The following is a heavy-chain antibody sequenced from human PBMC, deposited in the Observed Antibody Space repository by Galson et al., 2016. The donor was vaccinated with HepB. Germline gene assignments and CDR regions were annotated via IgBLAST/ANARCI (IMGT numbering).Heavy chain of an antibody. CDR2: VYITGKT. V-gene: IGHV4-61*02. D-gene: IGHD2-8*02. CDR3: ARSHGTLGYCTGGACFSFND. Sequence: TLSLTCSVSGGSISGGNHYWSWIRQPAGKGLEWIGRVYITGKTNYNPSLNSRVAILLDPSKNQFSLRLSSVTAAYTGIYYCARSHGTLGYCTGGACFSFNDWGHGTLVTVSS. J-gene: IGHJ4*01. CDR1: GGSISGGNHY.